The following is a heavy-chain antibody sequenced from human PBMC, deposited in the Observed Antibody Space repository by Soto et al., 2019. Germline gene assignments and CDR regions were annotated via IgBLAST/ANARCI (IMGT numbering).Heavy chain of an antibody. D-gene: IGHD6-13*01. CDR1: GGSISSYY. J-gene: IGHJ5*02. Sequence: SETLSLTCTVSGGSISSYYWGWIRQPPGKGLEWIGYIYYSGSTNYNPSLKSRATISVDTSKNQFSLKLSSVTAADTAVYYCARHNSSRGLFDPWGQGTLVTVSS. CDR3: ARHNSSRGLFDP. V-gene: IGHV4-59*08. CDR2: IYYSGST.